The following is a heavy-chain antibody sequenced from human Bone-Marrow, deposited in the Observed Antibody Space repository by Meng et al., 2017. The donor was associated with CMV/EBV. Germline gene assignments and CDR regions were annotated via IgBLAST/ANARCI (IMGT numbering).Heavy chain of an antibody. CDR3: ARDCVDTAMAINYYYYGMDV. D-gene: IGHD5-18*01. CDR1: GYTFTGYY. J-gene: IGHJ6*02. V-gene: IGHV1-2*02. CDR2: INPNSGGT. Sequence: ASVKVSCKASGYTFTGYYMHWVRQAPGQGLEWMGWINPNSGGTNYAQKFQGRVTMTRDTSISTAYMELSSLGSDDTAVYYCARDCVDTAMAINYYYYGMDVWGQGTTVTVSS.